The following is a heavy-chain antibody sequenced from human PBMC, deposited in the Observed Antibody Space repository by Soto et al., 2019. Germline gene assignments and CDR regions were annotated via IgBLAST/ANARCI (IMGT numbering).Heavy chain of an antibody. D-gene: IGHD2-2*01. Sequence: EVQLEESGGGLVKPGGSLRLSCAASGFTFSSYSMNWVRQAPGKGLEWVSVISGSSRHIHYADSVRGRFTISRDNAKNSLYLQMNSLRAEDAAVYYCARVLSDAHCSSHSCYHVYWGQGTPVTVSS. CDR2: ISGSSRHI. CDR1: GFTFSSYS. V-gene: IGHV3-21*02. J-gene: IGHJ4*02. CDR3: ARVLSDAHCSSHSCYHVY.